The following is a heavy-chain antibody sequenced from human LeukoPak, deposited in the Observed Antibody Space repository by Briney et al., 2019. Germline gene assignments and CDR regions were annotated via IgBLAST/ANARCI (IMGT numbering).Heavy chain of an antibody. CDR2: IDSSGTT. CDR1: GASISRDTYY. Sequence: MSSETLSLTCTVSGASISRDTYYRGWIRQSPEKGLEWIGSIDSSGTTHYNSSLKSRVIISVDTSKNQVSLNLTSVTFADTAVYYCARHGYIQFWLYWGQGTQVIVSS. D-gene: IGHD5-18*01. CDR3: ARHGYIQFWLY. V-gene: IGHV4-39*01. J-gene: IGHJ4*02.